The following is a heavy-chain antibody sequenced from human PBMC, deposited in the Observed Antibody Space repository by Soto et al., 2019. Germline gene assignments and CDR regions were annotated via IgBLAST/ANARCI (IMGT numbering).Heavy chain of an antibody. V-gene: IGHV3-23*01. CDR1: GFTFSSYA. CDR2: ISGSGGST. Sequence: PGGSLRLSCAASGFTFSSYAMSWVRQAPGKGLEWVSAISGSGGSTYYADSVKGRFTISRDNSKNTLYLQMNSLRAVDTAVYYCAKWGGSFWARFDYWGQGALVTVSS. J-gene: IGHJ4*02. CDR3: AKWGGSFWARFDY. D-gene: IGHD1-26*01.